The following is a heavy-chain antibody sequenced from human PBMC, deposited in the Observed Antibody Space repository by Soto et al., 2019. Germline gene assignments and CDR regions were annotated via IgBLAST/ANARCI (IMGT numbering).Heavy chain of an antibody. CDR3: ARLRYFDWSVDY. CDR1: GGSISSSSYY. J-gene: IGHJ4*02. D-gene: IGHD3-9*01. V-gene: IGHV4-39*01. CDR2: IYYSGST. Sequence: ASETLSLTCTVSGGSISSSSYYWGWIRQPPGKGLEWIGSIYYSGSTYYNPSLKSRVTISVDTSKNQFSLKLSSVTAADTAVYYCARLRYFDWSVDYWGQGTLVTVSS.